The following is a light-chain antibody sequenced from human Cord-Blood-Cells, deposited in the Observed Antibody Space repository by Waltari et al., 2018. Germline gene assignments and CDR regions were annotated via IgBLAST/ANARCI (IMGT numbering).Light chain of an antibody. J-gene: IGLJ3*02. CDR3: QTWGTGIHWV. CDR2: LNSDGSH. CDR1: SGHSSYA. V-gene: IGLV4-69*01. Sequence: QLVLTQSPSASASLGASVKPTCTLSSGHSSYAIAWYQQQPEKGPRYLMKLNSDGSHSKGDGIPDRFSGSSSGAERYLTISSLQSEDEADYYCQTWGTGIHWVFGGGTKLTVL.